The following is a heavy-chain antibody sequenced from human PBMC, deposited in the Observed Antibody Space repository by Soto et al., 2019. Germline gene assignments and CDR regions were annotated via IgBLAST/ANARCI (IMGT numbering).Heavy chain of an antibody. J-gene: IGHJ6*02. D-gene: IGHD2-21*01. CDR3: ENTSNCKGTTCYSRHYYGMDV. CDR2: ITPFVDTS. Sequence: QVRRVPSGAEVKKPGSAVKVSCKVSGGTSSKYYLIWVRQTPGQGLVGMGGITPFVDTSTYAQRFLDRVTSTADNAADSAFLVLMGLKSEETDLSSVENTSNCKGTTCYSRHYYGMDVWGQGTTVTVSS. CDR1: GGTSSKYY. V-gene: IGHV1-69*06.